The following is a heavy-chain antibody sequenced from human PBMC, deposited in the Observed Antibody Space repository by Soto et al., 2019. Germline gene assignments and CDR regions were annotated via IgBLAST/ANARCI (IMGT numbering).Heavy chain of an antibody. Sequence: GESLKISCEASGYTFTNYWIIWVRHIPGKGLEWMGRIDAFDSRTNYSPSFQGHVTISIDKSISTAYLQWSGLKASDTAMYYCAKRGGPGLFDYWGQGTLVTVS. CDR2: IDAFDSRT. V-gene: IGHV5-10-1*01. D-gene: IGHD3-10*01. J-gene: IGHJ4*02. CDR1: GYTFTNYW. CDR3: AKRGGPGLFDY.